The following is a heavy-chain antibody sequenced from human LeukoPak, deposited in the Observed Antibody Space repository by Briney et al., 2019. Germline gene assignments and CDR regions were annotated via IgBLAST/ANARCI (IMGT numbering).Heavy chain of an antibody. Sequence: SETLSLTCTVSGGSISSYYWSWIRQHPGKGLEWIGYIYYSGSTYYNPSLKSRVTISVDTSKNQFSLKLSSVTAADTAVYYCARDMTTVTYAFDIWGRGTMVTVSS. J-gene: IGHJ3*02. CDR3: ARDMTTVTYAFDI. V-gene: IGHV4-59*06. D-gene: IGHD4-11*01. CDR1: GGSISSYY. CDR2: IYYSGST.